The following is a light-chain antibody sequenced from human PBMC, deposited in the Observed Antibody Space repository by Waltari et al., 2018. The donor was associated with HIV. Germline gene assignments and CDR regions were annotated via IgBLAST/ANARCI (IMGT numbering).Light chain of an antibody. Sequence: DVQMSQSPSTLSASFGDRVAITCRASQIINNWLAWSQQRPGRSPKLLIYKTSNLESGVPVRFIGSGSGAEFTLTIDGLQPDDFATYFCQQYNSHSYTFGQGTRLDI. CDR3: QQYNSHSYT. J-gene: IGKJ2*01. V-gene: IGKV1-5*03. CDR1: QIINNW. CDR2: KTS.